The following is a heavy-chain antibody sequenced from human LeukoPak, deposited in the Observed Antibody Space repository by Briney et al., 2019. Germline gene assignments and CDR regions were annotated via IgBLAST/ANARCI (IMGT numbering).Heavy chain of an antibody. CDR1: EDTFTSFY. CDR2: IVVGSGNT. Sequence: ASVKVSCKASEDTFTSFYVHWVRQARGQRLEWIGWIVVGSGNTNYAQKFQERVTITRDMSTSTAYMELRSLRSDDTAVYYCARDDNWFDPWGQGTLVTVSS. V-gene: IGHV1-58*01. J-gene: IGHJ5*02. CDR3: ARDDNWFDP.